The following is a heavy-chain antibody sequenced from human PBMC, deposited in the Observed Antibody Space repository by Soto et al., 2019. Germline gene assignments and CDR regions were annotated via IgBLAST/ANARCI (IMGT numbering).Heavy chain of an antibody. V-gene: IGHV3-11*01. J-gene: IGHJ4*02. CDR1: GFPFSSYA. Sequence: PGGSLRLSCAASGFPFSSYAMSWIRPAPGKGLEWVSYISSSGSTIYYADSVKGRFTISRDNAKNSLYLQMNSLRAEDTAVYYCARDFPWSPVIVGDDYWGQGTLVTVSS. CDR2: ISSSGSTI. CDR3: ARDFPWSPVIVGDDY. D-gene: IGHD3-10*01.